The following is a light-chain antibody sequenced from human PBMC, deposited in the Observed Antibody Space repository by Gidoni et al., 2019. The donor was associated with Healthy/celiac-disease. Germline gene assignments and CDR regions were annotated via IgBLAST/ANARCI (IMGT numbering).Light chain of an antibody. CDR2: YDS. Sequence: SSVLTPPPSVSVAPGKTARITCGGNNIGSKSVDWYQQKPGQAPVLVIYYDSDRPSGIPERFSGSNSGNTATLTISRVEAGDEADYYCQVWDSSSDHVVFGGGTKLTVL. CDR3: QVWDSSSDHVV. J-gene: IGLJ2*01. V-gene: IGLV3-21*04. CDR1: NIGSKS.